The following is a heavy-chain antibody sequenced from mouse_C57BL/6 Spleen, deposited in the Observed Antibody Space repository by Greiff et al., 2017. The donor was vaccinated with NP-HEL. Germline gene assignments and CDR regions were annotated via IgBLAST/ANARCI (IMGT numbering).Heavy chain of an antibody. D-gene: IGHD2-1*01. CDR1: GFTFSSYG. J-gene: IGHJ1*03. Sequence: EVQLKESGGDLVKPGGSLKLSCAASGFTFSSYGLSWVRQTPDKRLEWVATISSGGSYTYYPDSVKGRFTISRDNAKNTLYLQMSSLKSEDTAMYYCARRSGNYWYFDVWGTGTTVTVSS. CDR2: ISSGGSYT. CDR3: ARRSGNYWYFDV. V-gene: IGHV5-6*01.